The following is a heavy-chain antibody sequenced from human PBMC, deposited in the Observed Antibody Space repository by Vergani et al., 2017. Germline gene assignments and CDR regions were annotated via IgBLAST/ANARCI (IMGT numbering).Heavy chain of an antibody. J-gene: IGHJ4*02. CDR3: ARDKIDGYFDY. CDR1: GGSINSYY. Sequence: QVQLQESGPGLVKPSETLSLTCTVSGGSINSYYWSWNRQPPGKGLEWIGYIYYSGNTNYNPSLKSRVTISVDTSKNQFSLKLSSVTAADTAVYYCARDKIDGYFDYWGQGALVTVSS. V-gene: IGHV4-59*01. D-gene: IGHD5-24*01. CDR2: IYYSGNT.